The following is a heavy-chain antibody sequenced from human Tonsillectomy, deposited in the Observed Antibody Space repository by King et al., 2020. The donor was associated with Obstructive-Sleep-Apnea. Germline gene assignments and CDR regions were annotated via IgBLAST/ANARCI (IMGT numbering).Heavy chain of an antibody. D-gene: IGHD2-2*01. CDR1: GFTFSSCW. V-gene: IGHV3-7*03. Sequence: QLVQSGGGLVQPGGSLRLSCAASGFTFSSCWMSWVRQAPGKGLEWVANIKQDGSEKYYVDSVKGRFTISRDNAKNSLYLQMNSLRAEDTAVYYCGSLVVPAATQYGMDVWVQGTTVTVSS. J-gene: IGHJ6*02. CDR2: IKQDGSEK. CDR3: GSLVVPAATQYGMDV.